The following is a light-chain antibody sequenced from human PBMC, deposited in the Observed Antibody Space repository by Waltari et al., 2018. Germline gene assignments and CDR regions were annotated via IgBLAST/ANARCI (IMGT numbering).Light chain of an antibody. Sequence: QPLPPPPPYPSATPGRRLTITCPGRSPNNDSNHESWYQQLPGTAPKLLIYRNNQRPSGVPDRFSGSKSGTSASLAISGLRSEDEADYYCAAWDDSLSGPVFGGGTKLTVL. CDR1: SPNNDSNH. CDR3: AAWDDSLSGPV. J-gene: IGLJ2*01. CDR2: RNN. V-gene: IGLV1-47*01.